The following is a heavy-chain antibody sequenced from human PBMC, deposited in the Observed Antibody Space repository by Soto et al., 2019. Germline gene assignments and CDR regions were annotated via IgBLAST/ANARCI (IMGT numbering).Heavy chain of an antibody. CDR3: ASGPGVTGREDAFDI. D-gene: IGHD7-27*01. J-gene: IGHJ3*02. Sequence: QVQLQESGPGLVKPSQTLSLTCTVSGGSISSGGYYWSWIRQHPGKGLEWIGYIYYSGSTYYNPSRKSRVTISVDTSKNQCSLKLSSVTAADTAVYYCASGPGVTGREDAFDIWGQGTMVTVSS. CDR1: GGSISSGGYY. V-gene: IGHV4-31*03. CDR2: IYYSGST.